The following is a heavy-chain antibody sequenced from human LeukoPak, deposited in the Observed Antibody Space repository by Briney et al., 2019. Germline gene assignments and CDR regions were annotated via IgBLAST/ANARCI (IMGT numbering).Heavy chain of an antibody. V-gene: IGHV3-23*01. CDR2: ISGYSVTT. CDR1: GFTLSNSA. CDR3: AKHYGDYFLDF. J-gene: IGHJ4*02. D-gene: IGHD4-17*01. Sequence: GGSLRLSCAASGFTLSNSAMSWVRQSPGKGLEWVSFISGYSVTTYYADSVQGRFTVSRDNSKKTLYLKMHSLRDEDTAIYYCAKHYGDYFLDFWGQGTLVTVSS.